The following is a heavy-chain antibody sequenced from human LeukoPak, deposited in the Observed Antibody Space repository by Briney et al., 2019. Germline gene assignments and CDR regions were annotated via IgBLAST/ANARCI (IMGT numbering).Heavy chain of an antibody. CDR2: IIPIFGTA. Sequence: SVKVSCKASGGTFSSYAISWVRQAPGQGLEWMGRIIPIFGTADYAQKFQGRVTITTDESTSTAYMELSSLRSEDTAVYYCARDFTYYDSSGYLWGEDYFDYWGQGTLVTVSS. J-gene: IGHJ4*02. CDR1: GGTFSSYA. D-gene: IGHD3-22*01. V-gene: IGHV1-69*05. CDR3: ARDFTYYDSSGYLWGEDYFDY.